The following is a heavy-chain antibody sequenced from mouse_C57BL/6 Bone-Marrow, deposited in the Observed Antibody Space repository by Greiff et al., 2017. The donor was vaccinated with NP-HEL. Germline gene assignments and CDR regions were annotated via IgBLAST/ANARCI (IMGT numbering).Heavy chain of an antibody. Sequence: EVMLVESGGGLVQPGGSLKLSCAASGFTFSDYYMYWVRQTPEKRLEWVAYISTGGGSTYYPDTVKGRFTISRDNAKNTLYLQMSRLKSEDTAMDYCARPRGWNWYFDVWGTGTTVTVSS. CDR2: ISTGGGST. CDR1: GFTFSDYY. CDR3: ARPRGWNWYFDV. D-gene: IGHD3-3*01. V-gene: IGHV5-12*01. J-gene: IGHJ1*03.